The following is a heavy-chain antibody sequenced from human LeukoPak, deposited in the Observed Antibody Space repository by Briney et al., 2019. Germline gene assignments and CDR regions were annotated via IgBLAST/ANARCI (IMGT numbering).Heavy chain of an antibody. D-gene: IGHD3-3*01. V-gene: IGHV4-34*01. CDR1: GGSFSGYY. CDR3: ARGPYYDFWSGYYTGSDYYYYGMDV. CDR2: INHSGST. J-gene: IGHJ6*02. Sequence: SETLSLTCAVYGGSFSGYYWSWIRQPPGKGLEWIGEINHSGSTNYNPSLKSRVTISVDTSKNQFSLKLSSVTAADTAVYYCARGPYYDFWSGYYTGSDYYYYGMDVWGQGTTVTVSS.